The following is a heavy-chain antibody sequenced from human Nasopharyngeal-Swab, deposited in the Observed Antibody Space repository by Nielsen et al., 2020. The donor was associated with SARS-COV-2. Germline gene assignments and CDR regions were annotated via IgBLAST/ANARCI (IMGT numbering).Heavy chain of an antibody. CDR3: AKDPFSGIAAADHFDY. J-gene: IGHJ4*02. V-gene: IGHV3-23*01. CDR1: GFTFSSYA. Sequence: GESLKISCAASGFTFSSYAMSWVRQAPGKGLECVSAISGSGGSTYYADSVKGRFSISRDNSKNTLYLQMNSLRAEDTAVYYCAKDPFSGIAAADHFDYWGQGTLVTVSS. D-gene: IGHD6-13*01. CDR2: ISGSGGST.